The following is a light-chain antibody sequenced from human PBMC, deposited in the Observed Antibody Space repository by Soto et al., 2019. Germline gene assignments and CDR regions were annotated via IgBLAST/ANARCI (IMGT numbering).Light chain of an antibody. CDR3: QSYDSSLSGGV. V-gene: IGLV1-40*01. Sequence: QSVLTQPPSVSGAPGQRVTISCTGSSSNIGAGYDVLWYQQLPGTAPKLLIYGNSNRPSGVPDRFSGSKSGTSASLAITGLRAEDEADYYCQSYDSSLSGGVFGGGTKLTVL. J-gene: IGLJ3*02. CDR1: SSNIGAGYD. CDR2: GNS.